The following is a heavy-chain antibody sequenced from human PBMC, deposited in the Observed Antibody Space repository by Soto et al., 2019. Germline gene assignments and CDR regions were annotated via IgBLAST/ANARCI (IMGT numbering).Heavy chain of an antibody. Sequence: GGSLRLSCAASGFTFSSYGMHWVRQAPGKGLEWVAVIWYDGSNKYYADSVKGRFTISRDNSKNTLYLQMNSLRAEDTAVYYCARDASSGRPFDYWGQGTLVTVSS. V-gene: IGHV3-33*01. CDR1: GFTFSSYG. J-gene: IGHJ4*02. D-gene: IGHD6-19*01. CDR2: IWYDGSNK. CDR3: ARDASSGRPFDY.